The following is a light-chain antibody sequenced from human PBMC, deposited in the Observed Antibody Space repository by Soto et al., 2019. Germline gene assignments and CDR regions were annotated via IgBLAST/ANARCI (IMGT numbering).Light chain of an antibody. CDR3: HQYGNSPWT. V-gene: IGKV3-20*01. Sequence: ETVLTQSPGTLSLSPGERASLSCRASQSTFCNYLAWFQKKPGQAPRLLIYETSNRATGVPDRFSGSGSGTDFTLTISRLEPEDFAVYYCHQYGNSPWTLGQGTKVEI. J-gene: IGKJ1*01. CDR2: ETS. CDR1: QSTFCNY.